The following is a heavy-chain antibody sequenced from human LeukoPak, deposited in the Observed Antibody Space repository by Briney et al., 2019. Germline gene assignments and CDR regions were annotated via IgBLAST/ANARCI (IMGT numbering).Heavy chain of an antibody. CDR3: AKVVLVYYYMDV. Sequence: GGSLRLSCAASGFTFSTYWMTWVRQAPGKGLEWVAFIPYDGSYKYYVDSVKGRFTISRDNSKNTLYLQMNSLRAEDTAVYYCAKVVLVYYYMDVWGKGTTVTVSS. CDR1: GFTFSTYW. J-gene: IGHJ6*03. CDR2: IPYDGSYK. V-gene: IGHV3-30*02. D-gene: IGHD3-3*02.